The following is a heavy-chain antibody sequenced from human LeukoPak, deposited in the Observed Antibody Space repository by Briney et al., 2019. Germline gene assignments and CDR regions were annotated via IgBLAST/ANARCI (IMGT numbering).Heavy chain of an antibody. V-gene: IGHV4-34*01. CDR2: INHSGST. D-gene: IGHD2-2*01. CDR1: GGSFSGYY. CDR3: ARALAGIVVVAAARRRDTGYDY. J-gene: IGHJ1*01. Sequence: SQSLSLTCAVYGGSFSGYYWSWVPHPPGKGREWSGEINHSGSTNYQPYLQSRVPISVDQSKSQFSLKLSYVTAAHTAVYSCARALAGIVVVAAARRRDTGYDYWGQGTLVTVS.